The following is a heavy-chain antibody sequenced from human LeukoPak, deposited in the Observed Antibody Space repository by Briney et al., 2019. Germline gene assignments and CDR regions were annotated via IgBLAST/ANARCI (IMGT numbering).Heavy chain of an antibody. CDR3: ADMWITDRFSDY. CDR1: GGTFSSYA. Sequence: SVKVSCKASGGTFSSYAISWVRQAPGQGREWMGGIIPIFGTANYAQKFQGRVTITADESTSTAYMELSSLRSEDTAVYYCADMWITDRFSDYWGQGTLVTVSS. V-gene: IGHV1-69*01. D-gene: IGHD3-3*01. CDR2: IIPIFGTA. J-gene: IGHJ4*02.